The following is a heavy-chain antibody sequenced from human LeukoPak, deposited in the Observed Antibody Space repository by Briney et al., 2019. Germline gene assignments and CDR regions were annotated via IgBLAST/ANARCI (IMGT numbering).Heavy chain of an antibody. D-gene: IGHD6-19*01. Sequence: GSLRLSCAASGFSFSNYAMSWVRQAPGKGLEWVSGISGSGGSTYYADSVKGRFTISRDNSKNTLYLQMNSPRAEDTAVYYCARALNSGWYYFDYWGQGTLVTVSS. CDR2: ISGSGGST. CDR1: GFSFSNYA. J-gene: IGHJ4*02. V-gene: IGHV3-23*01. CDR3: ARALNSGWYYFDY.